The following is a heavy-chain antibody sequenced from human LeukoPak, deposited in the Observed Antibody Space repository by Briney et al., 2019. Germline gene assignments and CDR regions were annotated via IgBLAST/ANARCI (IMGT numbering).Heavy chain of an antibody. D-gene: IGHD6-19*01. Sequence: SETLSLTCAVYGGSFSGYYWSWIRQPPGKGLEWIGEINHSGSTNYNPSLKSRVTISVDTSKNQYSLKLSSVTAADTAVYYCARAVLRNSSGWQRRFPRDYWGQGTLVTVSP. CDR2: INHSGST. J-gene: IGHJ4*02. CDR1: GGSFSGYY. V-gene: IGHV4-34*01. CDR3: ARAVLRNSSGWQRRFPRDY.